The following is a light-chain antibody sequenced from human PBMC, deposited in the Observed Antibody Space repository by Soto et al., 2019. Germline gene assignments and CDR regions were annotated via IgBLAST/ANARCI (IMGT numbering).Light chain of an antibody. CDR2: GAS. CDR3: QQYCNSPLT. V-gene: IGKV3-20*01. J-gene: IGKJ4*01. CDR1: QSITSSY. Sequence: EIVLTQSPGTLSLSPGERATLSCRASQSITSSYLAWYQQKPGQAPRLLIYGASSRATGIPDRFSGSGSGTDFTLTISILEPEDLAVYYCQQYCNSPLTFGGGTKVEIK.